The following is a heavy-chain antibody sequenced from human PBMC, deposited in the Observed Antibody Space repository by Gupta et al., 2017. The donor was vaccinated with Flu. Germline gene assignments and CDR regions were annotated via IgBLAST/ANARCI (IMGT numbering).Heavy chain of an antibody. J-gene: IGHJ2*01. V-gene: IGHV1-69*01. D-gene: IGHD6-13*01. CDR2: IIPVSGEE. CDR1: TFHSYG. Sequence: TFHSYGVSWVRQAPGQGLEWMGGIIPVSGEEHYAQKFQGRVTITADESTGTAYVELRSLISDDTAVYYCARGTPGYWYFDLWGRGTLVTVSS. CDR3: ARGTPGYWYFDL.